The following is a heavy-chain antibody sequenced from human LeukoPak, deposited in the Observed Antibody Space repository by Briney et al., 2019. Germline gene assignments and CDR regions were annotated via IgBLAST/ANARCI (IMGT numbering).Heavy chain of an antibody. D-gene: IGHD2-2*01. CDR2: IYYSGST. CDR3: ARVVPAAIAFDI. V-gene: IGHV4-30-4*08. Sequence: SETLSLTCAVSGGSISSGDYYWSWIRQPPGKGLEWIGYIYYSGSTYYNPSLKSRVTISVDTSKNQFSLKLSSVTAADTAVYYCARVVPAAIAFDIWGQGTMVTVSS. J-gene: IGHJ3*02. CDR1: GGSISSGDYY.